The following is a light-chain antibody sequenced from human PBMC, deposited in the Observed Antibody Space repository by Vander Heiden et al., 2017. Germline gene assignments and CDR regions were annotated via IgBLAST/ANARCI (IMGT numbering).Light chain of an antibody. Sequence: PPPFSPGVSATLSCRASQSVRTNLAWYQHKPGQAPRLLIYGASTRVTGIPARFSGSGSGTEFTLTISSLQSEDFAVYYCQQYNNWPPGITFGQGTRLEIK. CDR3: QQYNNWPPGIT. CDR2: GAS. V-gene: IGKV3-15*01. CDR1: QSVRTN. J-gene: IGKJ5*01.